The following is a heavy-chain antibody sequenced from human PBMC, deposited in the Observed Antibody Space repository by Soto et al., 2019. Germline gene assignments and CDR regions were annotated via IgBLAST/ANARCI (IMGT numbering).Heavy chain of an antibody. CDR2: INHSGST. Sequence: PSETLSLTCAVYGGSFSGYYWSWIRQPPGKGLEWIGEINHSGSTNYNPSLKSRVTISVDTSKNQFSLKLSSVTAADTAVYYCARRGYCGGDCYCFDYWGQGSLVTVSS. CDR1: GGSFSGYY. D-gene: IGHD2-21*01. CDR3: ARRGYCGGDCYCFDY. J-gene: IGHJ4*02. V-gene: IGHV4-34*01.